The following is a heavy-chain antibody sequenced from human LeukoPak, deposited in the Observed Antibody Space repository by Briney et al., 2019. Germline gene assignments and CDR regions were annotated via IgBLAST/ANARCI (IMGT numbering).Heavy chain of an antibody. D-gene: IGHD3-9*01. CDR3: ARADILTAYYTLDF. CDR1: GYTFTGYY. CDR2: INPNSGAT. V-gene: IGHV1-2*02. J-gene: IGHJ4*02. Sequence: VKVSCTASGYTFTGYYMHWVRQAPGQGLEWMGWINPNSGATNFAQKFQGRVSMTRDTSISTAYMELSSLRSDDTAVYYCARADILTAYYTLDFWGQGTLVTVSS.